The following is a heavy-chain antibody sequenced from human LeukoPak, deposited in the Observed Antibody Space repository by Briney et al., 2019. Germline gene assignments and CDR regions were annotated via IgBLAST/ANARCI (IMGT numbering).Heavy chain of an antibody. CDR2: INPSGGST. CDR3: ARDRYYYDSSGYYYPGY. V-gene: IGHV1-46*03. D-gene: IGHD3-22*01. Sequence: ASVKVSCKAPGYTFTSYYMHWVRQAPGQGLEWMGIINPSGGSTSYAQKFQGRVTMTRDTSTSTVYMELSNLRSEDTAVYYCARDRYYYDSSGYYYPGYWGQGTLVTVSS. J-gene: IGHJ4*02. CDR1: GYTFTSYY.